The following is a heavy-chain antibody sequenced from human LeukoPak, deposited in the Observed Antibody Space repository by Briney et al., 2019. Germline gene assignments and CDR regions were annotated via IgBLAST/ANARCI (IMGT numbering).Heavy chain of an antibody. CDR3: AKDWGFQYASGSYCDY. J-gene: IGHJ4*02. D-gene: IGHD3-10*01. CDR1: GFTFKNYG. CDR2: ISHEGSNN. Sequence: GGSLRLSCAASGFTFKNYGIHWVRQAPGKGLEWVAVISHEGSNNYYADSVRGRLSVSRDNSRNTLYLQMNSLRAEDTAVYYCAKDWGFQYASGSYCDYWGQGTQVTVSS. V-gene: IGHV3-30*18.